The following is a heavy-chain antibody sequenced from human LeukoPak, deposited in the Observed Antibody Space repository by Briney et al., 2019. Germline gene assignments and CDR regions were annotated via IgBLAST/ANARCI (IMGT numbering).Heavy chain of an antibody. D-gene: IGHD1-14*01. J-gene: IGHJ5*02. CDR3: ARDGTLTAGPFDP. CDR2: IDRTTKSR. CDR1: GFTFSDYS. Sequence: PGGSLRLSCAASGFTFSDYSMNWVRQAPGKGLEWVSSIDRTTKSRFYADSVKGRFTISRDNARNSLYLQMDSLRAEDTAVYYCARDGTLTAGPFDPWGRGTLVTVSS. V-gene: IGHV3-21*01.